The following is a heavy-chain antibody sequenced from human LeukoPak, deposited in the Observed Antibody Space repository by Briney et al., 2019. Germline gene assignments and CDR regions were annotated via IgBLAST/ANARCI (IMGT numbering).Heavy chain of an antibody. Sequence: RGCPRVSPADPGVTPTSDYMSSGRQAPGKGLEWVSVIYSGGSKYYADSVKGRFTISRDNSKNTLYLQMNSLRAEDTAVYYCARERAELLWFGEYYYYGMDVWGQGTTVTVSS. J-gene: IGHJ6*02. V-gene: IGHV3-53*01. CDR1: GVTPTSDY. CDR2: IYSGGSK. D-gene: IGHD3-10*01. CDR3: ARERAELLWFGEYYYYGMDV.